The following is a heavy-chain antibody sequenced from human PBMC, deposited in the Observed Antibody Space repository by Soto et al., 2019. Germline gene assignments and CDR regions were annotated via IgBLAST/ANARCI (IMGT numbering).Heavy chain of an antibody. CDR3: TSPEYYDSSGYYHLNWFDP. J-gene: IGHJ5*02. CDR2: FDPEDGET. D-gene: IGHD3-22*01. CDR1: GYTLTELS. V-gene: IGHV1-24*01. Sequence: ASVKVSCKVSGYTLTELSMHWVRQAPGKGLERMGGFDPEDGETIYAQRFQGRVTMTEDTSTDTAYMELSSLRSEDTAVYYCTSPEYYDSSGYYHLNWFDPWGQGTLVTVSS.